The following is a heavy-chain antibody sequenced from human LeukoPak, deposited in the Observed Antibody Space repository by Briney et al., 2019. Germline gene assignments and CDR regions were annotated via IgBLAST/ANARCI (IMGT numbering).Heavy chain of an antibody. Sequence: SETLSLTCAVYGGSFCGYYWSWIRQPPGKGLEWIGEINHSGSTNHNPSLKSRVAISVDTSKNQFSLKLSSVTAADTAVYYCASFVPAARVDYWGQGTLVTVSS. CDR3: ASFVPAARVDY. J-gene: IGHJ4*02. D-gene: IGHD2-2*01. CDR2: INHSGST. CDR1: GGSFCGYY. V-gene: IGHV4-34*01.